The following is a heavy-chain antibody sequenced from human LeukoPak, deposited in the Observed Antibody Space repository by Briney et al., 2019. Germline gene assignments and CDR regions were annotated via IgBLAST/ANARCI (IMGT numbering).Heavy chain of an antibody. D-gene: IGHD5-18*01. J-gene: IGHJ4*02. CDR1: GYTFTASF. Sequence: ASVKVSCKASGYTFTASFIHWVRQAPGQGLEWMGRINPNSGGTNYPQKSQGKVTLTRDTSISTAYLELSRLTSDDTAVYYCAINMATAMAHDYWGQGTLVTVSS. CDR3: AINMATAMAHDY. CDR2: INPNSGGT. V-gene: IGHV1-2*06.